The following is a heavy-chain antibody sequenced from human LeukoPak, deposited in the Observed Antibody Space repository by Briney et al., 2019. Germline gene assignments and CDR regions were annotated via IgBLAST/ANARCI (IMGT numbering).Heavy chain of an antibody. J-gene: IGHJ4*02. CDR3: ASRITAAGNRYFDY. D-gene: IGHD6-13*01. CDR2: GYYSGST. V-gene: IGHV4-39*01. Sequence: SKTLSLTCTVSGGSISSSSYYWGWIRQPPGKGLEWIGNGYYSGSTYYNPSLQSRVTIFVDTSKNQFSLKLSSVTAADTAVYYCASRITAAGNRYFDYWGQGTLVTVSS. CDR1: GGSISSSSYY.